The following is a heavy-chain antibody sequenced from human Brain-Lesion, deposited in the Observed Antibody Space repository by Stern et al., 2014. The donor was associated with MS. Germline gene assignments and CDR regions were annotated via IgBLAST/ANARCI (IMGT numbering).Heavy chain of an antibody. V-gene: IGHV4-61*02. Sequence: VQLVQSGPGLVKPSLTLSLTCTVSGGSISSGSDYWSWIRQPVGKGLEWIGRIHPSGSAFYTPSLNRRVTISTDTSMNQFSLELNSATAADTAIYYCASGYRIFDYWGQGILVTVSS. CDR3: ASGYRIFDY. D-gene: IGHD5-18*01. J-gene: IGHJ4*02. CDR2: IHPSGSA. CDR1: GGSISSGSDY.